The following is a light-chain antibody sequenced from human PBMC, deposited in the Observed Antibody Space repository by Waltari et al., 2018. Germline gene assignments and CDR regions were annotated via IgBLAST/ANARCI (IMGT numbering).Light chain of an antibody. V-gene: IGKV4-1*01. Sequence: DFVLTQSPDSLAVSLGARATINCKSSQSVLYSSDNKNYLAWLQHKPGQPPKLLFSWASTRESGVPDRFSGSGSGTEFTLTISSLQAEDVGTYYCQQYYDNPQTFGQGTRVELK. J-gene: IGKJ1*01. CDR3: QQYYDNPQT. CDR2: WAS. CDR1: QSVLYSSDNKNY.